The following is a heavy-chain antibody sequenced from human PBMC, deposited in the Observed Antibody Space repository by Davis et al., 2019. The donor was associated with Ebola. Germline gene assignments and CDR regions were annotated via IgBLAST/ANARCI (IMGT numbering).Heavy chain of an antibody. CDR2: ISGSGGST. V-gene: IGHV3-23*01. CDR3: AKAGFGVLTGYSTFDY. Sequence: GESLKISCAASGFTFSSYAMSWVRQAPGKGLEWVSAISGSGGSTYYADSVKGRFTISRDNPKNTLYLQMNSLRAEDTAVYYCAKAGFGVLTGYSTFDYWGQGTLVTVSS. CDR1: GFTFSSYA. J-gene: IGHJ4*02. D-gene: IGHD3-9*01.